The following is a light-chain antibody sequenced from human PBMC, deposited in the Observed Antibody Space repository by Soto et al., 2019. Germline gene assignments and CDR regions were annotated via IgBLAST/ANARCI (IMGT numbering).Light chain of an antibody. CDR2: GAS. Sequence: EIVMTQSPATLSVSPGERATLSCRASQSVYSNLAWYQQKPGQAPRLLIYGASTSATGIPARFSGSGSGTEFTLTISSLQSEDFAVYYCKQYNNWPPWTFGQGTKVEIK. J-gene: IGKJ1*01. V-gene: IGKV3-15*01. CDR3: KQYNNWPPWT. CDR1: QSVYSN.